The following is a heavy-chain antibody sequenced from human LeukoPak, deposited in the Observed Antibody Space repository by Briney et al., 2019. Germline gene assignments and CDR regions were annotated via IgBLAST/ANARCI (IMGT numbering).Heavy chain of an antibody. CDR3: ASPNSMAGTHYFHY. D-gene: IGHD6-19*01. CDR1: GFTFTTFP. J-gene: IGHJ4*02. V-gene: IGHV3-30*04. CDR2: ISYDGTDK. Sequence: GGSLRLSCAASGFTFTTFPMHWVRQPPGKGLEWVAVISYDGTDKYYADSVKGRFTISRDNSKSTLYLQMDSLRAEDTAVYYCASPNSMAGTHYFHYWGQGTLVTVPS.